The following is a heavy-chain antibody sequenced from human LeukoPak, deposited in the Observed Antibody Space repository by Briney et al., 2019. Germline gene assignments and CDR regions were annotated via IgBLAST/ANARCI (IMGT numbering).Heavy chain of an antibody. CDR2: IYYTGST. J-gene: IGHJ1*01. CDR3: ATTVIYDDSGEYFQH. V-gene: IGHV4-59*01. CDR1: GGSISSSY. Sequence: SETLSLTCTVSGGSISSSYWSWIRQPPGKGLEWIGYIYYTGSTNYNPSLKSRVTLSADTSKNYFSLKLSSVTAADTAVYFCATTVIYDDSGEYFQHWGQGTLVTVSS. D-gene: IGHD3-22*01.